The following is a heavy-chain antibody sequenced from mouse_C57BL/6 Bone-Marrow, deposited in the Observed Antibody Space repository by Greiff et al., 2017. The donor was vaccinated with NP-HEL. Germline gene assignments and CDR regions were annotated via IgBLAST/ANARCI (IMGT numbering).Heavy chain of an antibody. CDR2: IYPGNSDT. V-gene: IGHV1-5*01. Sequence: VQLQQSGTVLARPGASVKMSCKTSGYTFTSYWMHWVKQRPGQGLEWIGAIYPGNSDTSYNQKFKGKAKLTAVTAASTAYMELSSLTKEDSAVYYCTRPNWDGFFDVWGTGTTVTVSS. D-gene: IGHD4-1*01. J-gene: IGHJ1*03. CDR3: TRPNWDGFFDV. CDR1: GYTFTSYW.